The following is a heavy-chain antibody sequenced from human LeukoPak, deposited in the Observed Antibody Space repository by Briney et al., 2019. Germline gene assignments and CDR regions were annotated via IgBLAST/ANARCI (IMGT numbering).Heavy chain of an antibody. J-gene: IGHJ3*02. CDR3: ARTYDFGRGPPGDAFDS. V-gene: IGHV3-48*01. Sequence: GGSLSPSCAASGFTITIFGLRWVRHAPGKVPEWVSYIDARSSITYYADSVQGRFIISRDNAQESVFLQMNSLRADDTAVYYCARTYDFGRGPPGDAFDSWGPGTLVTVSS. CDR2: IDARSSIT. CDR1: GFTITIFG. D-gene: IGHD3-3*01.